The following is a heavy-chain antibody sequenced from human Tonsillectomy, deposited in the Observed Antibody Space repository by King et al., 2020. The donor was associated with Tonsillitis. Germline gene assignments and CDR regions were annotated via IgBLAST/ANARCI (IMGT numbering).Heavy chain of an antibody. D-gene: IGHD1-1*01. V-gene: IGHV3-53*01. Sequence: VQLVESGGGLMQPGGSLRLSCAASGFIVGSNYMSWVRQAPGKGLEWVSVLYNGGTAYYADSVKGRFTISRDSSQNTLYLQMNSLTAEDTAVYYCARDRYNDPTIWGQGTLVTVSS. CDR2: LYNGGTA. J-gene: IGHJ4*02. CDR3: ARDRYNDPTI. CDR1: GFIVGSNY.